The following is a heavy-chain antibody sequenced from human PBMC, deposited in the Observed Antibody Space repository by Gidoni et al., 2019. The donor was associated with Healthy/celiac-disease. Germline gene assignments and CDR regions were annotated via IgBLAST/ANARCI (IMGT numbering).Heavy chain of an antibody. CDR3: ARGSGHTRRNYMDV. D-gene: IGHD6-19*01. J-gene: IGHJ6*03. Sequence: QVQLVQSGAEVKKPGASVKVSCKASGYTFTSYAMHWVRQAPGQRLEWMGWINAGNGNTKYSQKFQGRVTITRDTSASTAYMELSSLRSEDTAVYYCARGSGHTRRNYMDVWGKGTTVTVSS. CDR1: GYTFTSYA. V-gene: IGHV1-3*01. CDR2: INAGNGNT.